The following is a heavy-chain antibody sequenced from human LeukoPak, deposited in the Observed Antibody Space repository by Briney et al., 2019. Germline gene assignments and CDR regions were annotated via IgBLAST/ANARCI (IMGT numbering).Heavy chain of an antibody. D-gene: IGHD5-18*01. V-gene: IGHV3-21*01. CDR2: ISSSSSYI. J-gene: IGHJ4*02. CDR1: GFTFSSYS. CDR3: ARGPRYTAMARSLFDY. Sequence: GGSLRLSCAASGFTFSSYSMNWVSQAPGKGLEWVSSISSSSSYIYYADSVKGRFTISRDNAKNSLYLQMNSLRAEDPAVYYCARGPRYTAMARSLFDYGGQGTLVTVSA.